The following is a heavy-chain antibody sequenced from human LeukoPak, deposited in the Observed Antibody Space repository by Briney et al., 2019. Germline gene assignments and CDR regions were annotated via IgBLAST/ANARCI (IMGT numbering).Heavy chain of an antibody. Sequence: GGSLRLSYAASGFTVSTNFMSWVRQAPGKGLEWVTFIYSGGETYYAGSVKGRFTISRDNSKNTLYLQMNSLRAEDTAMYYCARDSLSYGSGFYYPRYFDSWGQGTLVTVSS. V-gene: IGHV3-53*01. D-gene: IGHD3-10*01. CDR2: IYSGGET. J-gene: IGHJ4*02. CDR3: ARDSLSYGSGFYYPRYFDS. CDR1: GFTVSTNF.